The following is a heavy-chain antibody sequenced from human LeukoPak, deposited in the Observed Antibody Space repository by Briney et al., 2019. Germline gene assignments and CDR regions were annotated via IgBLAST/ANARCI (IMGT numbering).Heavy chain of an antibody. J-gene: IGHJ6*04. CDR1: GLTSSSYE. CDR3: ARDSPGYGMDV. Sequence: GGSLRLSCAASGLTSSSYEMHWVRQAPGKGLEWVSYISSSGSTIYYADSVKGRFTISRDNAKNSLYLQMNSLRAEDTAVYYCARDSPGYGMDVWGKGTTVTVSS. CDR2: ISSSGSTI. V-gene: IGHV3-48*03.